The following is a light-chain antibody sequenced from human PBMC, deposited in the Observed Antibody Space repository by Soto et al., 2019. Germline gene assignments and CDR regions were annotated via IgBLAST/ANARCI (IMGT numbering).Light chain of an antibody. J-gene: IGLJ1*01. CDR3: GTWKENLYV. CDR2: NNN. CDR1: NSNIENNY. V-gene: IGLV1-51*01. Sequence: QSVLTQPPSVSVAPGQKVTISCSASNSNIENNYVCWYQHLPGTAPKLLIYNNNKRPSGIPDRFSGSKSATSATLGITGLQTVDLADYYCGTWKENLYVFVTGINVTVL.